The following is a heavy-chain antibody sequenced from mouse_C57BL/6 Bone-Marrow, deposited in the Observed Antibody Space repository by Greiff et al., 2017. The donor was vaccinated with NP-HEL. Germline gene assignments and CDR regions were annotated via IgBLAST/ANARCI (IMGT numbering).Heavy chain of an antibody. D-gene: IGHD2-4*01. CDR2: IDPSDSYT. CDR1: GYTFTSYW. CDR3: AREDYDEGGFAY. J-gene: IGHJ3*01. V-gene: IGHV1-50*01. Sequence: SGAELVKPGASVKLSCTASGYTFTSYWMQWVKQRPGQGLEWIGEIDPSDSYTNYHKKFKGKATLTVDTATSTAYMQRSSLTSEDSAVYYGAREDYDEGGFAYWGQGTLVTVSA.